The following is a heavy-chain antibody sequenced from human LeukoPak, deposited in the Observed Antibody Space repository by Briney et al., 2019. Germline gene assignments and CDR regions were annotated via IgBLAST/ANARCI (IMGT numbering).Heavy chain of an antibody. D-gene: IGHD1-26*01. CDR2: IYHSGST. V-gene: IGHV4-30-2*01. Sequence: PSETLSLTCTVSGGSISSGGYYWSWIRQPPGKGLEWIGYIYHSGSTYYNPSLKSRVTISVDRSKNQFSLKLSSVTAADTAVYYCARVWEPDDAFDIWGQGTMVTVSS. CDR1: GGSISSGGYY. J-gene: IGHJ3*02. CDR3: ARVWEPDDAFDI.